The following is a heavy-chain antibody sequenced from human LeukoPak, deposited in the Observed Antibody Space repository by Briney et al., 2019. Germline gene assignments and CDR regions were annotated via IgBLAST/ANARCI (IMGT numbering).Heavy chain of an antibody. D-gene: IGHD4-17*01. V-gene: IGHV3-21*01. CDR3: APGGYRDPFDY. CDR1: GFTFSSYS. CDR2: ISSSSSYI. J-gene: IGHJ4*02. Sequence: GGSLRLSCAASGFTFSSYSMNWVRQATGKGLEWVSSISSSSSYIYYADSVKGRFTISRDNAKTSLYLQMNSLRAADTAVYYCAPGGYRDPFDYWGPGTLVTVSS.